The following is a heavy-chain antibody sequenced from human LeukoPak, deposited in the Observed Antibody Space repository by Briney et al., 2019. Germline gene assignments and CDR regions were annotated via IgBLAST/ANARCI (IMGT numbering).Heavy chain of an antibody. V-gene: IGHV3-66*01. CDR1: GFIVSSNY. J-gene: IGHJ5*02. Sequence: GGSLRLSCAASGFIVSSNYMSWVRQAPGKGLEWVSVIYTGGSTHYADSVKGRFTISRDNSKNTLYLQMNSLRAEDTAVYYCARSTRPPWGQGTLVTVSS. CDR3: ARSTRPP. CDR2: IYTGGST. D-gene: IGHD1-1*01.